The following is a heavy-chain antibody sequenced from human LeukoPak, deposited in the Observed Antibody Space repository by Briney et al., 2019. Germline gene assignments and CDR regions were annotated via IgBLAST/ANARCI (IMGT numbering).Heavy chain of an antibody. J-gene: IGHJ4*02. CDR3: ARAKTYYYDSSGYYYGGFDY. Sequence: GGSLRLSCAASGFTFSDYYMSWIRQAPGKGLEWVSVIYSGGSTYYADSVKGRFTISRDNSKNTLYLQMNSLRAEDTAVYYCARAKTYYYDSSGYYYGGFDYWGQGTLVTVSS. D-gene: IGHD3-22*01. V-gene: IGHV3-66*01. CDR2: IYSGGST. CDR1: GFTFSDYY.